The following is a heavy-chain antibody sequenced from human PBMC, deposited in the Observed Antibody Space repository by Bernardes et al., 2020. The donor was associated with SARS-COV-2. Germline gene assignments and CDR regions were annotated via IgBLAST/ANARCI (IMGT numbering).Heavy chain of an antibody. Sequence: GGSLRLSCAASGFTFSSYGMHWVRQAPGKGLEWVAVISYDGSNKYYADSVKGRFTISRDNSKNTLYLQMNSLRAEDTAVYYCAKVLVEMATMTQFDYWGQGTLVTVSS. V-gene: IGHV3-30*18. CDR2: ISYDGSNK. D-gene: IGHD2-21*01. J-gene: IGHJ4*02. CDR3: AKVLVEMATMTQFDY. CDR1: GFTFSSYG.